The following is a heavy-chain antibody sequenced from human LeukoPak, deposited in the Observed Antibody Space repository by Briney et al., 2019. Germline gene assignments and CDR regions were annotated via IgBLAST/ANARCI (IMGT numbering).Heavy chain of an antibody. D-gene: IGHD2-2*02. CDR1: GGSISSGGSS. J-gene: IGHJ6*03. CDR2: IYYSGST. V-gene: IGHV4-31*03. CDR3: ARDQCSSTSCYMWNYYYMDV. Sequence: PSQTLSLTCTVSGGSISSGGSSWSWIRRHPGKGLEWIGYIYYSGSTYYNPSLKSRVTISVDTSKNQFSLRLSSVTAADTAVYYCARDQCSSTSCYMWNYYYMDVWGKGTTVTVSS.